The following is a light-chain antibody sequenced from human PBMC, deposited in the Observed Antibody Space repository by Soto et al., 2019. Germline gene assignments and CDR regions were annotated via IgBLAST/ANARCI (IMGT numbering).Light chain of an antibody. J-gene: IGLJ1*01. Sequence: QSALTQPASVSGSPGQSITISCTGTSSDVGGYNYVSWYQHHPGKAPKLMIYDVTTRPSGVSNRFSASKSGNTASLTISRLQAEDEADYYCGSYTSSNTLVFGTGTKVTVL. CDR3: GSYTSSNTLV. CDR1: SSDVGGYNY. CDR2: DVT. V-gene: IGLV2-14*03.